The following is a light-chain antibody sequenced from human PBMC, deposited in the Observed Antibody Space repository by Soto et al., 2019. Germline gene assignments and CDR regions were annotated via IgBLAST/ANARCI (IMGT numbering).Light chain of an antibody. Sequence: EIVLTQSPGTLSLSPGERDNLSCRASQSLSSSYLAWYQQKPGQAPRLLIYDASSRVTGIPDRFSGSGSGTDFTLTISRLEPEDFAVYYCQQYGSSLPITFGQGTRLEIK. J-gene: IGKJ5*01. V-gene: IGKV3-20*01. CDR2: DAS. CDR1: QSLSSSY. CDR3: QQYGSSLPIT.